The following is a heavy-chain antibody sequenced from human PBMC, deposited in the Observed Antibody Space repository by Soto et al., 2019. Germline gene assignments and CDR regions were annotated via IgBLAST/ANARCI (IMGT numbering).Heavy chain of an antibody. CDR2: INDSGST. D-gene: IGHD3-16*01. J-gene: IGHJ4*02. CDR3: QGGNF. V-gene: IGHV4-34*01. Sequence: SETLSLTCAVSGGSFRGYFWSWIRQSPDKGLEWIVEINDSGSTYYNPSFKSRLTISVDTSKSQISLTLTPVTAADSAVYYCQGGNFWGQGTRVTVSS. CDR1: GGSFRGYF.